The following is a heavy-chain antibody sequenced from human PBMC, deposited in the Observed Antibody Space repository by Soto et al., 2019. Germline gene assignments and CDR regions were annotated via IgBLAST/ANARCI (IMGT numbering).Heavy chain of an antibody. CDR1: GYTFTSYD. CDR3: ARVVLLWFGERSVMDV. D-gene: IGHD3-10*01. CDR2: MNPNSGNT. Sequence: ASVKVSCKASGYTFTSYDINWVRQATGQGLEWIGWMNPNSGNTGYAQKFQGRVTMTRNTSISTAYMELSSLRSEDTAVYYCARVVLLWFGERSVMDVWGQGTTVPVSS. V-gene: IGHV1-8*01. J-gene: IGHJ6*02.